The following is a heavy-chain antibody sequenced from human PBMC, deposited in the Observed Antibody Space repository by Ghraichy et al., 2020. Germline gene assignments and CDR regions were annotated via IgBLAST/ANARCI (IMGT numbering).Heavy chain of an antibody. CDR1: AGSVSSSSYY. J-gene: IGHJ4*02. D-gene: IGHD6-13*01. CDR3: ARNPGGAAAAGTTLDY. CDR2: IYYSGTT. V-gene: IGHV4-39*01. Sequence: SETLSLTCTVSAGSVSSSSYYWGWIRQPPGKGLEWIGSIYYSGTTYYNPSLKSRVTISVDTSKNQFSLKLSSVTAADTAVYYCARNPGGAAAAGTTLDYWGQGTLVTVSS.